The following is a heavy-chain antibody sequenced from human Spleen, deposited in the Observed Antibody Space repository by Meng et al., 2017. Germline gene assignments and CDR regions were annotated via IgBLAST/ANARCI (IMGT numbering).Heavy chain of an antibody. D-gene: IGHD3-3*02. Sequence: GGSLRLSCAASGFTFDDYAMHWVRQAPGKGLEWVSLISWDGGNTYYADSVKGRFTISRDNSKNSLYLQMNSLRAEDTALYYCAKDILVGYSGMDVWGQGTTVTVSS. CDR1: GFTFDDYA. J-gene: IGHJ6*02. CDR2: ISWDGGNT. V-gene: IGHV3-43D*04. CDR3: AKDILVGYSGMDV.